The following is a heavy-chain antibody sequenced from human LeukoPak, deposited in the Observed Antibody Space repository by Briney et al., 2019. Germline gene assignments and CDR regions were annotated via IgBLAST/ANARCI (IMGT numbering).Heavy chain of an antibody. Sequence: EASVKVSCKASGGTFSSYAISWVRQAPRQGLEWMGRIIPIFGIANYAQKFQGRVTITADKSTSTAYMELSSLRSEDTAVYYCARPRVLYYYYGMDVWGQGTTVTVSS. CDR2: IIPIFGIA. V-gene: IGHV1-69*04. CDR3: ARPRVLYYYYGMDV. CDR1: GGTFSSYA. D-gene: IGHD6-6*01. J-gene: IGHJ6*02.